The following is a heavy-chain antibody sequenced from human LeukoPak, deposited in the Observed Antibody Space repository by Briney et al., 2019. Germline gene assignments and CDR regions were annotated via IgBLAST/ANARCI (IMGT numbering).Heavy chain of an antibody. Sequence: PGGSLRLSCAASGFTFSSYSMNWVRQAPGKGLEWVSYISSSSSYIYYVDSVKGRFTIARDNSKNTVYLQMNSLRAEDMAVYYCAREEWYYFDYWGQGTLVTVSS. CDR2: ISSSSSYI. V-gene: IGHV3-21*01. CDR3: AREEWYYFDY. CDR1: GFTFSSYS. D-gene: IGHD3-3*01. J-gene: IGHJ4*02.